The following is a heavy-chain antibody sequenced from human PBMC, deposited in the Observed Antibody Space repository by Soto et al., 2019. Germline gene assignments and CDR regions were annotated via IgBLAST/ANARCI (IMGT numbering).Heavy chain of an antibody. Sequence: VQLVESGGGVVQPGRSLRLSCAASGFTFSSYGMHWVRQAPGKGLEWVALISYDGSNEYYADSVKGRFTISRDNSKNTLYLQVNSLRAEDAAVYYCAKDRSYRGGWNEYFDYWAQGTLVTVSS. CDR2: ISYDGSNE. CDR3: AKDRSYRGGWNEYFDY. J-gene: IGHJ4*02. V-gene: IGHV3-30*18. D-gene: IGHD6-19*01. CDR1: GFTFSSYG.